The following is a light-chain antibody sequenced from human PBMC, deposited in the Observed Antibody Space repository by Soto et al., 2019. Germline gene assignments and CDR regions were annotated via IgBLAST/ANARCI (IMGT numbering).Light chain of an antibody. V-gene: IGKV1-39*01. CDR1: QNSKKY. CDR3: QQSFSAPLT. CDR2: TAS. Sequence: DIQMTKSPSAMSAYVGDRVTITCRASQNSKKYLTWYRQKPGKAPELIIYTASSLQVGFPSRFSGRGSGTDLRLTITSLQTEDAAISFCQQSFSAPLTFGGGTNVDIK. J-gene: IGKJ4*01.